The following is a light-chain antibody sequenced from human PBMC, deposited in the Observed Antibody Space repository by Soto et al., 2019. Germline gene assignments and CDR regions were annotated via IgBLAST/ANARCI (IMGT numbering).Light chain of an antibody. CDR2: EVS. CDR3: SSFTSSNTLL. J-gene: IGLJ2*01. Sequence: QSALTQPASVSGSPGQSITISCTGTISDVGGYNYVSWYQQHPGKAPKLMIYEVSYRPSGVSNRFSGSKSGKTASLTISGLQAEDEADYYCSSFTSSNTLLFGGGTKLTVL. V-gene: IGLV2-14*01. CDR1: ISDVGGYNY.